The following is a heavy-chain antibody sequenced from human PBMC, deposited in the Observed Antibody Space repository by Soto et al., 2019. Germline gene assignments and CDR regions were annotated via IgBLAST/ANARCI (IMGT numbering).Heavy chain of an antibody. CDR2: IYHSGST. CDR1: GGSISSSNW. D-gene: IGHD5-18*01. CDR3: AGWIQLQQYYYYGMDV. J-gene: IGHJ6*02. Sequence: SETLSLTCAGSGGSISSSNWWSWVRQPPGKGLEWIGEIYHSGSTNYNPSLKSRVTISVDKSKNQFSLKLSSVTAADTAVYYCAGWIQLQQYYYYGMDVWGQGTTVTVSS. V-gene: IGHV4-4*02.